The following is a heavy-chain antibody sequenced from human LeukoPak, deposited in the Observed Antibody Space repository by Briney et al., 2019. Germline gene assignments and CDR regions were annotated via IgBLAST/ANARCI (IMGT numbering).Heavy chain of an antibody. CDR3: ARDRIQLWFPGAFDI. Sequence: SSVKVSCKASGGTFSSYAISWVRQAPGQGLEWMGRIIPNLGIANYAQKFQGRVTITADKSTSTAYMELSSLRSEDTAVYYCARDRIQLWFPGAFDIWGQGTMVTVSS. CDR2: IIPNLGIA. D-gene: IGHD5-18*01. V-gene: IGHV1-69*04. J-gene: IGHJ3*02. CDR1: GGTFSSYA.